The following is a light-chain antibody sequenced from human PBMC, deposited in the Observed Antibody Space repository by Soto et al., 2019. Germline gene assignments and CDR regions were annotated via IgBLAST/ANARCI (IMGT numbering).Light chain of an antibody. J-gene: IGLJ1*01. V-gene: IGLV2-18*02. CDR3: SSYTSSSTYV. CDR1: TRVVGSSSG. CDR2: DVS. Sequence: QSVLTQPPPVSGSPGQSVAIPCPGTTRVVGSSSGVSWYQQPPGTAPKLMIYDVSNRPSGVPDRFSGSKSGNTASLTISGLQAEDEADYYCSSYTSSSTYVFGSGTKVTVL.